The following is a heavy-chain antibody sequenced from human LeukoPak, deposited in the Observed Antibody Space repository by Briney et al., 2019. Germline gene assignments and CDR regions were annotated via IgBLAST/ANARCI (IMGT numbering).Heavy chain of an antibody. J-gene: IGHJ4*02. D-gene: IGHD3-3*01. CDR2: IYYSGST. CDR1: GGSISSSSYY. Sequence: SETLSLTCTVSGGSISSSSYYWGWIRQTPGKGLEWIGSIYYSGSTYYNPSLKSRVTISVDTSKNQFSLKLSSVTAADTAVYYCARDLAPPTIFGVDYWGQGTLVTVSS. V-gene: IGHV4-39*01. CDR3: ARDLAPPTIFGVDY.